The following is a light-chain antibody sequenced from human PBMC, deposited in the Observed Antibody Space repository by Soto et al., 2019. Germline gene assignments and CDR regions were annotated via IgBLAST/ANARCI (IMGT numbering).Light chain of an antibody. CDR3: QQRSNWPTWT. V-gene: IGKV3-11*01. CDR1: QSVSDY. Sequence: EIVLTQSPATLSLSPGERATLSCRASQSVSDYLAWYQQKPGQAPRLLIYAASNMATGIPARFSGSGSGTDFTLTISSLEPEDFAVYYCQQRSNWPTWTFGQGTKVEIK. CDR2: AAS. J-gene: IGKJ1*01.